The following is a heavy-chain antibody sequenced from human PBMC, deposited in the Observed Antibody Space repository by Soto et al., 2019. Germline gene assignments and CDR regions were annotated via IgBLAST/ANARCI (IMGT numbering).Heavy chain of an antibody. V-gene: IGHV3-73*01. J-gene: IGHJ4*02. CDR3: TRLYCGGDCDFDS. Sequence: GESLKISCAASGFTFSGSAMHWVRQASGKGLEWVGRIRDKANSYATAYTASVKGRFTISRDDSKNTAYLQMNSLKTEDTAVYYCTRLYCGGDCDFDSWGQGTLVTVSS. D-gene: IGHD2-21*02. CDR2: IRDKANSYAT. CDR1: GFTFSGSA.